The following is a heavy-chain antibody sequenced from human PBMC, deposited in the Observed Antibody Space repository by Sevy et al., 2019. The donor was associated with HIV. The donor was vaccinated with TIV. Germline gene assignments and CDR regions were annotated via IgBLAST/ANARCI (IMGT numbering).Heavy chain of an antibody. CDR1: GFTFSSYA. Sequence: GGSLRLSCAASGFTFSSYAMHWVRQAPGKGLEWVAVISYDGSNKYYAYSVKGRFTISRDNSKNTLYLQMNSLRAEDTAVYYCAREERWLQPLQHWGQGTLVTVSS. V-gene: IGHV3-30-3*01. CDR2: ISYDGSNK. D-gene: IGHD5-12*01. J-gene: IGHJ1*01. CDR3: AREERWLQPLQH.